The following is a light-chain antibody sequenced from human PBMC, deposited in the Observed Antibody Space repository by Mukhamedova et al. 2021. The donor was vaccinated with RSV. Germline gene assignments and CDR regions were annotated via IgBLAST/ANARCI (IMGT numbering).Light chain of an antibody. V-gene: IGKV1-13*02. Sequence: VTITCRASQGISSALAWYQQKPGTAPKLLIYDASNLESGVPSRFSGSGSGTDFTLTISSLQPEDFATYYCQQFDSYPLSFGGGT. J-gene: IGKJ4*01. CDR2: DAS. CDR1: QGISSA. CDR3: QQFDSYPLS.